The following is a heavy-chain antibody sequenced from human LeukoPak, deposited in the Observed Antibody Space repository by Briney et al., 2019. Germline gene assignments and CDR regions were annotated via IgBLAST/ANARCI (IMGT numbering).Heavy chain of an antibody. Sequence: PGGSLRLSCAASGFTFSSYSMNWVRQAPGKGLEWVSSITSSSTYIYYADSVKGRFTISRDNAKNSLYLQMNSLRAEDTAIYYCARGSSSSGSYGYGSIDYWGQGTLVTVSS. J-gene: IGHJ4*02. V-gene: IGHV3-21*01. CDR2: ITSSSTYI. D-gene: IGHD5-18*01. CDR3: ARGSSSSGSYGYGSIDY. CDR1: GFTFSSYS.